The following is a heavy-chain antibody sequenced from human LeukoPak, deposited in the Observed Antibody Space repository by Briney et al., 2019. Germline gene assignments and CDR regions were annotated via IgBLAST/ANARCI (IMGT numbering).Heavy chain of an antibody. CDR1: GFTFSSYA. CDR2: ISYDGSNK. Sequence: PGGSLRLSCAASGFTFSSYAMHWVRQAPGKGLEWVAVISYDGSNKYYADSVKGRFTISRDNSKNTLYLQMNSLRAEDTAVYYCARQSAAGTRGGWVYLDYWGQGTLVTVSS. V-gene: IGHV3-30*04. J-gene: IGHJ4*02. D-gene: IGHD6-13*01. CDR3: ARQSAAGTRGGWVYLDY.